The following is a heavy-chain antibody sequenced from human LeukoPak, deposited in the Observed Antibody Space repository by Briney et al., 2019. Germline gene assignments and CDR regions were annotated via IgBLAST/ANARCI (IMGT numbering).Heavy chain of an antibody. CDR3: ASRYNWNYFDY. CDR2: IYYSGST. Sequence: SETLSLTCTVSGVSISSYYWSWIRQVPGKGLEWIGYIYYSGSTYYNPSLKSRVTISVDTSKNQFSLKLSSVTAADTAVYYCASRYNWNYFDYWGQGTLVTVSS. D-gene: IGHD1-20*01. J-gene: IGHJ4*02. V-gene: IGHV4-59*04. CDR1: GVSISSYY.